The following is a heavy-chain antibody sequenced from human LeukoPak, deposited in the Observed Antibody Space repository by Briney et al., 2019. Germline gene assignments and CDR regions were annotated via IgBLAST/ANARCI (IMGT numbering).Heavy chain of an antibody. CDR1: GFTFSIAW. V-gene: IGHV3-15*01. CDR3: TTDPTDVLDI. Sequence: GGSLRLSCVASGFTFSIAWMSWVRQAPGKGLEWVGRIKSKTDGETTDYAAPVKGRFTISRDDSIHTLYLQMNSLRTEDTAVYYCTTDPTDVLDIWGQGTMVTVSS. J-gene: IGHJ3*02. CDR2: IKSKTDGETT.